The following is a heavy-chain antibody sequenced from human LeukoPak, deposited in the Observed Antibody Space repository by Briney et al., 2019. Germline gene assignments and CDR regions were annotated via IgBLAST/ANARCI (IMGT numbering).Heavy chain of an antibody. V-gene: IGHV3-23*01. CDR2: ISGSGGST. CDR1: GFTFSSYS. D-gene: IGHD3-3*01. CDR3: SAGKFHNYYDFWSAKFPANFDY. Sequence: GGSLRLSCAASGFTFSSYSMSWVRQAPGKGLEWVSAISGSGGSTYYADSGKGRFTISRDNSKNTLYLQMNSLRAEDTAVYYCSAGKFHNYYDFWSAKFPANFDYWGQGTLVTVSS. J-gene: IGHJ4*02.